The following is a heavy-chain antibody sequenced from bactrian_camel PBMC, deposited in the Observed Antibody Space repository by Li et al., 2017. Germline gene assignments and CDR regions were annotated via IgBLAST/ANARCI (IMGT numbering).Heavy chain of an antibody. CDR1: GFAFDFFY. J-gene: IGHJ4*01. V-gene: IGHV3S6*01. CDR2: SWSGGDT. D-gene: IGHD2*01. Sequence: HVQLVESGGALVQPGGSLRVSCVGSGFAFDFFYIYWVRQAPGKGLEWVSSSWSGGDTIYADSVKGRFTISRDNAKNSVYLQMNSLKLEDTAMYYCAADFGPYCSGSYLARRANFEGQGTQVTVS.